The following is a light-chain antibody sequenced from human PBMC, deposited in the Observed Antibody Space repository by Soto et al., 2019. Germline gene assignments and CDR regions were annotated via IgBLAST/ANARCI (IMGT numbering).Light chain of an antibody. CDR3: AAWDDRLSDLL. CDR1: NSNIGSNP. CDR2: SNY. Sequence: QSVLTQPPSASGPPGQRVTISCSGSNSNIGSNPVHWYQQFPGTAPKVLIYSNYQRPSGVPDRFSGSKSGTSASLAISGLQSEDEADYYCAAWDDRLSDLLFGGGTKLTVL. V-gene: IGLV1-44*01. J-gene: IGLJ2*01.